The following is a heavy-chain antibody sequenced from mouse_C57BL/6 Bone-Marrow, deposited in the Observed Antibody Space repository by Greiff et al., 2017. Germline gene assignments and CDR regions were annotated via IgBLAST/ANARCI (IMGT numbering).Heavy chain of an antibody. D-gene: IGHD2-2*01. CDR1: GYTFTDYY. CDR3: ARSGPLLLWLRRRGDYYAMDY. CDR2: IYPGSGNT. J-gene: IGHJ4*01. Sequence: SGAELVRPGASVKLSCKASGYTFTDYYINWVKQRPGQGLEWIARIYPGSGNTYYNEKFKGKATLTAEKSSSTAYMQLSSLTSEDSAVYFCARSGPLLLWLRRRGDYYAMDYWGQGTSVTVSS. V-gene: IGHV1-76*01.